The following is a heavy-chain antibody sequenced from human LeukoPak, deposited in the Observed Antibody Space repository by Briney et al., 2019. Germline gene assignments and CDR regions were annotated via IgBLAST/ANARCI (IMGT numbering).Heavy chain of an antibody. Sequence: GGSLRLSCAASGFTFSSYSMNWVRQAPGKWLEWVSSISSSSSYIYYADSVKGRFTISRDNNKNSLYLQMNSLRTEDTALYYCAKDEEEQQLIRKTTGTLDSWGQGTLVTVSS. CDR2: ISSSSSYI. CDR1: GFTFSSYS. D-gene: IGHD6-13*01. CDR3: AKDEEEQQLIRKTTGTLDS. V-gene: IGHV3-21*04. J-gene: IGHJ4*02.